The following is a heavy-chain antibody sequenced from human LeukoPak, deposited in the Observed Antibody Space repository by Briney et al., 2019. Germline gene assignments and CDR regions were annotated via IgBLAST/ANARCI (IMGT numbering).Heavy chain of an antibody. V-gene: IGHV3-23*01. Sequence: GGSLRLSCAASGFTFSSYAMSWVRQAPGKGLEWVSTIGGGGSTYYADSLKGRFSISRDNSKNTLYLQMNSLRAEDTAVYYCARDLGLYWYFDLWGRGTLVTASS. CDR2: IGGGGST. CDR1: GFTFSSYA. CDR3: ARDLGLYWYFDL. D-gene: IGHD7-27*01. J-gene: IGHJ2*01.